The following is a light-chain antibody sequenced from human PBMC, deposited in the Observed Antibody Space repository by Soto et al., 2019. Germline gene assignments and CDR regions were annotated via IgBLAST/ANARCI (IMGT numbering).Light chain of an antibody. CDR1: SSDVGGYNY. CDR3: ISYTSNSSRYV. V-gene: IGLV2-14*01. Sequence: QSVLTTPASVSGSTGHSITISCTGTSSDVGGYNYVSWYQHHPGKAPKLIIYEVTNRPSGVSTRFSASKSGNTASLTISGLQAEDEAAYYCISYTSNSSRYVFGTGTKVTVL. CDR2: EVT. J-gene: IGLJ1*01.